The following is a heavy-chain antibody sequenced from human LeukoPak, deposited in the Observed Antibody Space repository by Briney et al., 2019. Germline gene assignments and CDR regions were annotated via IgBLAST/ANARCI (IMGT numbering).Heavy chain of an antibody. D-gene: IGHD3-3*01. J-gene: IGHJ4*02. CDR2: ISGSGGST. CDR3: ATSYDFWSGPLGDY. V-gene: IGHV3-23*01. CDR1: GFTFSSYA. Sequence: GGSLRLSCAASGFTFSSYAMSWVRQAPGMGLEWVSAISGSGGSTYYADSVKGRFTISRDNSKNTLYLQMNSLRAEDTAVYYCATSYDFWSGPLGDYWGQGTLVTVSS.